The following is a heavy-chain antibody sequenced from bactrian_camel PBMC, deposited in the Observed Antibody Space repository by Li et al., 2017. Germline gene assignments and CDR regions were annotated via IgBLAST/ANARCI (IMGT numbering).Heavy chain of an antibody. CDR3: AADLRYPWCSVSWYPEGDQGY. V-gene: IGHV3S9*01. CDR1: GYTAKTCS. Sequence: HVQLVESGGGSVQAGGSLRLSCAASGYTAKTCSWNWYRQFQGKGRELVSSLYANGGTYYHDSVKGRFTFAQANVENTNAVTLEMNSLKLEDTAVYYCAADLRYPWCSVSWYPEGDQGYWGHGTQVTVS. CDR2: LYANGGT. D-gene: IGHD3*01. J-gene: IGHJ6*01.